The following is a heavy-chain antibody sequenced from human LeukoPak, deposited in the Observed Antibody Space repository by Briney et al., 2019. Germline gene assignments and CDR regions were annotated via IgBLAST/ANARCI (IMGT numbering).Heavy chain of an antibody. J-gene: IGHJ3*02. D-gene: IGHD3-9*01. CDR3: ARARYVNSFYAFDI. CDR2: LSKSGNT. CDR1: GGSISSYY. Sequence: SETLSLTCIVSGGSISSYYWSWIRLPPGKGLEWIGYLSKSGNTNYRPSLKSRVTIFGDTSKNQFFLKLSSVTAADTAMYYCARARYVNSFYAFDIWGQGTLVTVSS. V-gene: IGHV4-59*01.